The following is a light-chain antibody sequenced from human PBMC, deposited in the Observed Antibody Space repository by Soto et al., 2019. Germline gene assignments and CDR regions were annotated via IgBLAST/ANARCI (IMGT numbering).Light chain of an antibody. Sequence: EIVMSQSPAALSVSPGERATLSCRASQSVSSNLAWYQQKPGQAPRLLIYGASTRATGIPDRFSGSGSGTDFTLTISRLEPEDFAVYYCQQHETLITFGQGTRLAIK. V-gene: IGKV3-15*01. CDR3: QQHETLIT. CDR2: GAS. J-gene: IGKJ5*01. CDR1: QSVSSN.